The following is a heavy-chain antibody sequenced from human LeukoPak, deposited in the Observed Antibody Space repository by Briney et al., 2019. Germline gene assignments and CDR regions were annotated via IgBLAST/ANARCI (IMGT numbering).Heavy chain of an antibody. Sequence: SETLSLTCAVYGGSFSGYYWSWIRQPPGKGLEWIGEINHSGSTNYNPSLKSRVTISVDTSKNQFSLKLSSVTAADTAVYYCARGNEEMATSVDYWGQGTLVTVSS. CDR2: INHSGST. CDR1: GGSFSGYY. V-gene: IGHV4-34*01. D-gene: IGHD5-24*01. J-gene: IGHJ4*02. CDR3: ARGNEEMATSVDY.